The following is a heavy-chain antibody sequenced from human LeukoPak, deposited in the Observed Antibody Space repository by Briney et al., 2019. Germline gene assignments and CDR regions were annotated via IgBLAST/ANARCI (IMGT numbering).Heavy chain of an antibody. CDR1: GYTFTSYA. D-gene: IGHD2-15*01. Sequence: GASVKVSCKASGYTFTSYAMHWVRQAPGQRLEWMGWINAGNGNTKYSQEFQGRVTITRDTSASTAYMELSSLRSEDMAVYYCARDKNSGWYDAFDIWGQGTMVTVSS. CDR3: ARDKNSGWYDAFDI. J-gene: IGHJ3*02. CDR2: INAGNGNT. V-gene: IGHV1-3*03.